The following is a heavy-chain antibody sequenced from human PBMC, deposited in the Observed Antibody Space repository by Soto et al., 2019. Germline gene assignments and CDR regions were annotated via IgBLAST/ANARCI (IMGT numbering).Heavy chain of an antibody. J-gene: IGHJ4*02. CDR2: ISGYNGST. CDR1: GYTFTSYG. V-gene: IGHV1-18*01. Sequence: QVQLVQSGAEVKKPGASVKVSCKASGYTFTSYGISWVRQAPGQGLEWMGWISGYNGSTNYAQKLQGRVTMTTDTSTSTAYMELRSLRSDDTAVYYCARDPLPGDPAYSGYYLGVFDYWGQGTLVTVSS. D-gene: IGHD5-12*01. CDR3: ARDPLPGDPAYSGYYLGVFDY.